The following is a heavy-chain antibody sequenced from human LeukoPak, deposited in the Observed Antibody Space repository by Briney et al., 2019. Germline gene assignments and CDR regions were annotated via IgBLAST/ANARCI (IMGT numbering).Heavy chain of an antibody. J-gene: IGHJ5*02. V-gene: IGHV3-23*01. D-gene: IGHD4-23*01. CDR2: ISGSGGST. Sequence: PGESPRLSCAASGFTFSNYAMNWVRQAPGKGLDWVSAISGSGGSTDYANSVKGRFTISRDNSKNVLYLQMNSLRAEDTAIYYCAKMVTGHNYFDPWGQGTLFTLSS. CDR1: GFTFSNYA. CDR3: AKMVTGHNYFDP.